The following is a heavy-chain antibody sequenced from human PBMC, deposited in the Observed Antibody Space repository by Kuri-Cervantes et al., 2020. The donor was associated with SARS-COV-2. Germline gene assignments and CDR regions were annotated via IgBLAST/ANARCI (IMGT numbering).Heavy chain of an antibody. D-gene: IGHD2-2*02. V-gene: IGHV3-21*01. J-gene: IGHJ5*02. CDR3: ARDPSENLVVPAAILGGISNNWFDP. Sequence: GGSLRLSCAASGFSFSTYSMNWVRQAPGKGLEWVASISSSSSYIYYADSLRGRFTISRDNAKNSLYLQMSSLRAEDTAVYYCARDPSENLVVPAAILGGISNNWFDPWGQGTLVTVSS. CDR2: ISSSSSYI. CDR1: GFSFSTYS.